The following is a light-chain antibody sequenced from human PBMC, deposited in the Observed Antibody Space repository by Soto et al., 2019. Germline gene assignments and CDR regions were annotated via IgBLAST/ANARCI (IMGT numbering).Light chain of an antibody. V-gene: IGKV1-39*01. J-gene: IGKJ5*01. CDR2: GAS. Sequence: IQMTQSPSSLSASIGDRVTITCRASQGIGTHLNWYLQRPGRVPKLLIYGASNLQSGVPSRFNGSGSGTGFTLTISGLQPEDYRTYYCQQSYNTPNFGPVKRL. CDR1: QGIGTH. CDR3: QQSYNTPN.